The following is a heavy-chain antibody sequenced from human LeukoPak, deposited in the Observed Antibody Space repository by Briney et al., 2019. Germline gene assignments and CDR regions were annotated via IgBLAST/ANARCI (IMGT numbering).Heavy chain of an antibody. V-gene: IGHV3-21*01. CDR2: ISSSSSYI. CDR1: GFTFSSYS. J-gene: IGHJ6*03. CDR3: ARPYYDFWSGYYAGGSHYYYYMDV. Sequence: GGSLRLSCAASGFTFSSYSMNWVRQAPGKGLEWVSSISSSSSYIYYADSVKGRFTISRGNAKNSLYLQMNSLRAEDTAVYYCARPYYDFWSGYYAGGSHYYYYMDVWGKGTTVTVSS. D-gene: IGHD3-3*01.